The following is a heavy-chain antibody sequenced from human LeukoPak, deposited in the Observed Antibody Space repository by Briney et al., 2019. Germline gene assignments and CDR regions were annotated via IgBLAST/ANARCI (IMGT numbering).Heavy chain of an antibody. Sequence: GGSLRLSCAASGFTFSSYAMTWVRQAPGKGLEWVSAISGSGGSTYNADSVKGRFTISRDNSKNMLYLQMNSLRVEDTAVYYCAKDRRFGELRGYFDYWGQGTLVTVSS. CDR1: GFTFSSYA. D-gene: IGHD3-10*01. CDR3: AKDRRFGELRGYFDY. CDR2: ISGSGGST. V-gene: IGHV3-23*01. J-gene: IGHJ4*02.